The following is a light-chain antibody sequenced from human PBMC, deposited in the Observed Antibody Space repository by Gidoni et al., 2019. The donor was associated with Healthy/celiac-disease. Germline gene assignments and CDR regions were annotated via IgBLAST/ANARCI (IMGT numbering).Light chain of an antibody. Sequence: EIVLTQSPGTLSLSPGERATLSCRASQSVSSSYLAWYQHKPGQAPRLLIYGASSRATGIPDRFSGSGSGKDFTLTISRLEPEDFAVYYCQQYGSSPPITFGQGTRLEIK. CDR3: QQYGSSPPIT. CDR2: GAS. J-gene: IGKJ5*01. CDR1: QSVSSSY. V-gene: IGKV3-20*01.